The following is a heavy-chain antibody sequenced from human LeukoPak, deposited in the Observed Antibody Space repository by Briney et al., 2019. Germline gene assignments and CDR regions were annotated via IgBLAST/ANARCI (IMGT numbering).Heavy chain of an antibody. D-gene: IGHD6-19*01. CDR3: ACRIAVAGTLFDY. CDR2: IYYSGST. Sequence: PSETLSLTCTVSGGSISSSSYYWGWIRQPPGKGLEWIGSIYYSGSTYYNPPLKSRVTISVDTSKNQFSLKLSSVTAADTAVYYCACRIAVAGTLFDYWGQGTLVTVSS. CDR1: GGSISSSSYY. V-gene: IGHV4-39*01. J-gene: IGHJ4*02.